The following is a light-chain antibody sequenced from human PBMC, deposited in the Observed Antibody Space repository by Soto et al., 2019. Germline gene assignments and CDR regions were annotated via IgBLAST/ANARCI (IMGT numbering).Light chain of an antibody. V-gene: IGKV3-11*01. CDR3: QQRSYWRT. CDR1: QSISYY. CDR2: DAS. Sequence: EIVLTQSPATLSLSPGERATLSCRASQSISYYLAWYQQKPGQAPRLLIHDASNRATGIPARFSGSGSGTDFTLTISSLEPEDFADYYCQQRSYWRTFGGGTKVEIK. J-gene: IGKJ4*01.